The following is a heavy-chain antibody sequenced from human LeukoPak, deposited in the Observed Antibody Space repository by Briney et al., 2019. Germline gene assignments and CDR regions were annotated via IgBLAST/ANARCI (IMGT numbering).Heavy chain of an antibody. CDR1: GFAFSDYY. V-gene: IGHV3-11*01. D-gene: IGHD3-10*01. Sequence: GESLRLSCDASGFAFSDYYMTWIRQAPGKGLEWISYISNRGTNTFYADSVKGRFTISRDNAKNSLYLQMSSVRAEDTAVYSCGGVSGGGGQKDFSYYMDVWGKGTTVTVSS. CDR3: GGVSGGGGQKDFSYYMDV. CDR2: ISNRGTNT. J-gene: IGHJ6*03.